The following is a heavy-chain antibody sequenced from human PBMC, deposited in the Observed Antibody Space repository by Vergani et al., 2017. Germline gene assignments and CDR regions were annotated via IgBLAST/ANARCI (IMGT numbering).Heavy chain of an antibody. CDR2: IYYSGST. CDR3: ARETRITIFGVPTSNWFDP. Sequence: QVQLQESGPGLVKPSETLSLTCTVSGGSISGYYWSWIRQPPGKGLEWIGYIYYSGSTNYKPSLTSGVNIAVDTSKNQFSLKLSSVTAADTAVYYCARETRITIFGVPTSNWFDPWGQGTLVTVSS. CDR1: GGSISGYY. J-gene: IGHJ5*02. D-gene: IGHD3-3*01. V-gene: IGHV4-59*01.